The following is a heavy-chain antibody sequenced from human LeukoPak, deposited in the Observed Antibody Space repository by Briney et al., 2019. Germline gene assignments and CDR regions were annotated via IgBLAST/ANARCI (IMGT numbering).Heavy chain of an antibody. V-gene: IGHV3-23*01. D-gene: IGHD5-12*01. CDR2: ASPPGGGT. J-gene: IGHJ4*02. Sequence: PGGSLRLSCAASGFSFSSFGMSWFRQAPRKGLEWLSGASPPGGGTYYADSVKGRFTISRDDSKNTLSLQMNSLRVEDTAVYYCARGPSGYHNTGGQGTLVTVSS. CDR1: GFSFSSFG. CDR3: ARGPSGYHNT.